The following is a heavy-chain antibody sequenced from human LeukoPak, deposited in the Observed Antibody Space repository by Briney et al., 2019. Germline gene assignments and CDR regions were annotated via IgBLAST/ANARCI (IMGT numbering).Heavy chain of an antibody. Sequence: GGSLRLSCAASGFTFDDYGMNWVRQAPGKGLEWVSLISGDGGSTYYADSVKGRFTISRDNSKNSLYLQMTNLRTEDTALYYCAKGFSVLASNHYFYYYGMDVWGQGTTVTVSS. CDR1: GFTFDDYG. J-gene: IGHJ6*02. CDR2: ISGDGGST. D-gene: IGHD3-3*01. CDR3: AKGFSVLASNHYFYYYGMDV. V-gene: IGHV3-43*02.